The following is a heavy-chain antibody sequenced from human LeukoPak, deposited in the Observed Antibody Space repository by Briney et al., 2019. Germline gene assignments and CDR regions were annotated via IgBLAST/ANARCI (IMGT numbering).Heavy chain of an antibody. CDR1: GFTFSRYW. CDR2: TSFDGTKA. Sequence: PGGSLRLSCAASGFTFSRYWMSWVRQAPGKGLEWVAVTSFDGTKAYYADSVRGRFTISRDNSKNTLYLQMNSLSTEDTAVYHCAKGSQAYCSSTRCPMYMDVWGKGTTVTVSS. J-gene: IGHJ6*03. V-gene: IGHV3-30*18. D-gene: IGHD2-2*01. CDR3: AKGSQAYCSSTRCPMYMDV.